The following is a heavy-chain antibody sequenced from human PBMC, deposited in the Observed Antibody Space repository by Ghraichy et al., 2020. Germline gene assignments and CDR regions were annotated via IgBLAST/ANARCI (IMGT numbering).Heavy chain of an antibody. CDR3: ARAGAGRRDYFDH. CDR1: GGSIGNSY. D-gene: IGHD6-19*01. J-gene: IGHJ4*02. Sequence: LSLTCTVSGGSIGNSYWNWIRQPPGKGLEWIGYIYYGGNNFNPSLKSRGTMSVDTSKNQFSLKLTSMTAADTAVYYCARAGAGRRDYFDHWGPGTLVTVSS. CDR2: IYYGGN. V-gene: IGHV4-59*01.